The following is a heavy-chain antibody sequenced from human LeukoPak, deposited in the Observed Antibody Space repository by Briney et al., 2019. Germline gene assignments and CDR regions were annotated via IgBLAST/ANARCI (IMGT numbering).Heavy chain of an antibody. Sequence: ASVKVSCKASGYTFTGYYMHWVRQAPGQGLEWMGWINPNSGGTSYAQKFQGRVTMTRDTSISTAYMELSRLISDDTAVYYCVQVGTSCCEVSFDYWGQGTLVTVSS. J-gene: IGHJ4*02. CDR3: VQVGTSCCEVSFDY. CDR1: GYTFTGYY. CDR2: INPNSGGT. V-gene: IGHV1-2*02. D-gene: IGHD2-2*01.